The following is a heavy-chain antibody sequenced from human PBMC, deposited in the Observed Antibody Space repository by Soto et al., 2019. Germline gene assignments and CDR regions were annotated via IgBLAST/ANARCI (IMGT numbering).Heavy chain of an antibody. J-gene: IGHJ4*02. V-gene: IGHV3-30*18. CDR3: ANDRSGSWSLDY. CDR2: ISYDGSNK. Sequence: QVQLVESGGGVVQPGRSLRLSCAASGFSFSSYAMHWVRQAPGKGLEWVAVISYDGSNKHYADSVKGRFTISRDHSKNPLYLQMNSLRAEDTAVYHCANDRSGSWSLDYWGQGTLVTVSS. CDR1: GFSFSSYA. D-gene: IGHD6-13*01.